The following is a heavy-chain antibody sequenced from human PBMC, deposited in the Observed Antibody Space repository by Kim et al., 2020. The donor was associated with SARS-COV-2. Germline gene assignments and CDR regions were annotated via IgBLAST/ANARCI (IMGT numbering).Heavy chain of an antibody. J-gene: IGHJ5*02. CDR3: ARGWSATCIDP. D-gene: IGHD2-15*01. CDR2: IDAGAGNT. CDR1: GYSFSRYA. V-gene: IGHV1-3*01. Sequence: ASVKVSCKASGYSFSRYAIHWMRQAPVQRLEWMGWIDAGAGNTKYSQRFQGRVTITRDTSASTVYMEMSSLTSEDTAIYYCARGWSATCIDPWGQGTLVTVSS.